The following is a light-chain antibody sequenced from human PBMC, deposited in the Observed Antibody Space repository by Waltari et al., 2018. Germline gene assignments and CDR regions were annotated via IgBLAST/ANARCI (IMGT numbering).Light chain of an antibody. CDR2: NAS. Sequence: EIVLTQSPATLSLSPGVRATLSCRTSQSVGSYFAWYQQKPGQAPRLLIYNASNRATGIPARFSGSGSGTDFTLNISSLEPEDFAVYYGQQRSNWPRTFGQGTKVEIK. CDR3: QQRSNWPRT. V-gene: IGKV3-11*01. CDR1: QSVGSY. J-gene: IGKJ1*01.